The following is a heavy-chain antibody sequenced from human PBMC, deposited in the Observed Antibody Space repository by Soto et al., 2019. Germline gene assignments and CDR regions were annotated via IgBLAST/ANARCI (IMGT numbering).Heavy chain of an antibody. CDR3: ARGSSPVDFDY. CDR2: INAYNGNT. J-gene: IGHJ4*02. V-gene: IGHV1-18*01. CDR1: GYTFSNYG. Sequence: QVQLVQSGAEVKKPGASVKVSCKASGYTFSNYGISWVRQAPGQGLEWMGWINAYNGNTNFAQEFQDRLTMTTDTSMSTGYLELRSLTSDDTALYYCARGSSPVDFDYWGQGTLVTVSS. D-gene: IGHD6-13*01.